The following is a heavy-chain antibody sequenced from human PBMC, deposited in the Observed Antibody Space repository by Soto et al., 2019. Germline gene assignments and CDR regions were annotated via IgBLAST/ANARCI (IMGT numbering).Heavy chain of an antibody. CDR2: IYHSGST. D-gene: IGHD2-2*01. J-gene: IGHJ5*02. CDR3: ARGYCSSTSCYYNWFDP. Sequence: SETLSLTCAVSGGSISSGGYSWSWIRQPPGKGLEWIGYIYHSGSTYYNPSLKSRVTISVDTSKNQFSLKLSSVTAADTAVYYCARGYCSSTSCYYNWFDPWGQGTLVTVSS. V-gene: IGHV4-30-2*01. CDR1: GGSISSGGYS.